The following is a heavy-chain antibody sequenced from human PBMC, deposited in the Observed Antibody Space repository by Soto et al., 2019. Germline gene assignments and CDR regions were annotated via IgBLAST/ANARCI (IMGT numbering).Heavy chain of an antibody. CDR1: GFTFSSYA. CDR3: ARSFLKGDSLY. V-gene: IGHV3-30-3*01. CDR2: ISYDGSNK. D-gene: IGHD2-21*02. J-gene: IGHJ4*02. Sequence: PGGSLRLSCAASGFTFSSYAMHWVRQAPGKGLEWVAVISYDGSNKYYADSVKGRFTISRDNSKNTLYLQMNSLRAEDTAVYYCARSFLKGDSLYWGQGTLVTVSS.